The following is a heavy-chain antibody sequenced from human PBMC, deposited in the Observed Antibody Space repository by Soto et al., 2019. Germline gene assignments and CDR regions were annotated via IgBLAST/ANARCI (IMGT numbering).Heavy chain of an antibody. V-gene: IGHV1-69*13. CDR2: IIPIFGTA. Sequence: SVKVSCKXSGGTFSSYAISWVRQAPGQGLEWMGGIIPIFGTANYAQKFQGRVTITADESTSTAYMELSSLRSEDTAVYYCARDGWFGELPALRAPRYGMDVWGQGTTVTVSS. CDR3: ARDGWFGELPALRAPRYGMDV. J-gene: IGHJ6*02. CDR1: GGTFSSYA. D-gene: IGHD3-10*01.